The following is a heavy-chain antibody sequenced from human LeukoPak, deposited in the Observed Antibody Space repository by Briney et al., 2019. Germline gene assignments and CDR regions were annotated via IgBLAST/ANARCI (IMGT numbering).Heavy chain of an antibody. Sequence: PGGSLRLSCAASGFTFSSYAMTWVRQAPGKGLEWVSAISGSGGSTYYADSVKGRFTISRDNSKNTLYLQMNSLRAEDTAVYYCAKARRYSSAYYFDYWGQGTLVTVSS. CDR1: GFTFSSYA. V-gene: IGHV3-23*01. D-gene: IGHD6-19*01. CDR3: AKARRYSSAYYFDY. J-gene: IGHJ4*02. CDR2: ISGSGGST.